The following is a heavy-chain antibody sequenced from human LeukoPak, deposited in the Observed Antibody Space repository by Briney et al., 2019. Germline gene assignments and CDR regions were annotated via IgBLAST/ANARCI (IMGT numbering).Heavy chain of an antibody. V-gene: IGHV4-34*01. CDR3: ASHQMDVWGGYRSDY. Sequence: SETLSLTCAVYGGSFSGYYWSWIRQPPGKGLEWIGEINHSGSTNYNPSLKSRVTISVDRSKNQFSLKLSSVTAADTAVYYCASHQMDVWGGYRSDYWGQGTLVTVSS. J-gene: IGHJ4*02. CDR1: GGSFSGYY. CDR2: INHSGST. D-gene: IGHD3-16*02.